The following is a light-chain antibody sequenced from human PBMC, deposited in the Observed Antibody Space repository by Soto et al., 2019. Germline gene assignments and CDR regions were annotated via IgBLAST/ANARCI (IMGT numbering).Light chain of an antibody. Sequence: EIVLTQSPATLSLSPRERGTLSCRASQSVGSGLSWYQQKPDQAPRLLIYGASTRATGIPARFSGSGSGTEFTLTISSLQSEDYAVYYCQQYNNWPPYTFGQGTKVDIK. CDR3: QQYNNWPPYT. V-gene: IGKV3-15*01. CDR1: QSVGSG. CDR2: GAS. J-gene: IGKJ2*01.